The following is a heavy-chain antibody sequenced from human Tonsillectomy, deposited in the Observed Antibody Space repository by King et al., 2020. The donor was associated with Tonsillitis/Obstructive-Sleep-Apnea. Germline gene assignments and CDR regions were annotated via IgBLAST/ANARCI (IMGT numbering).Heavy chain of an antibody. CDR3: ARDMVLEAGGDAFDI. CDR1: GASIVSHY. J-gene: IGHJ3*02. V-gene: IGHV4-59*11. Sequence: QLQESGPGLVKPSETLSLTCTVSGASIVSHYWSWIRQPPGKGLEGIGYIHYSGGTNYNPSLKSRVTISVDTSKNQFSLKLSSVTAADTAVYYCARDMVLEAGGDAFDIWGQGTMVTVSS. D-gene: IGHD2-8*01. CDR2: IHYSGGT.